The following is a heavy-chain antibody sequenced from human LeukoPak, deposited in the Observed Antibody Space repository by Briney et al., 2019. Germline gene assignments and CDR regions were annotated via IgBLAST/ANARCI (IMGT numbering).Heavy chain of an antibody. D-gene: IGHD5-18*01. CDR2: INAYSGDT. V-gene: IGHV1-2*02. Sequence: ASVKVSCKASGYTFTDYYMHWVRQAPGQGLEWMGWINAYSGDTNYAQKFQGRVTMTRDTSISTAYMELNRLRSDDTAVYYCARESRGYRYGYFYYYDMDVWGQGTTVTVSS. CDR3: ARESRGYRYGYFYYYDMDV. J-gene: IGHJ6*02. CDR1: GYTFTDYY.